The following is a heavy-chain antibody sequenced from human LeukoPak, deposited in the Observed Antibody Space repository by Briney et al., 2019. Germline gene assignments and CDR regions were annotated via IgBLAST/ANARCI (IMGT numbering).Heavy chain of an antibody. CDR1: GFTFSSYA. D-gene: IGHD6-13*01. V-gene: IGHV3-23*01. Sequence: PGGSLRLSCAASGFTFSSYAMSWVRQAPGKGLEWVSGISGSGGSTYYADSVKGRFTISRDNSKDTLYLQMNTLRAEDTAVYYCAKDGWRHLRIVADGRPHWFESWGQGILVTASS. J-gene: IGHJ5*01. CDR2: ISGSGGST. CDR3: AKDGWRHLRIVADGRPHWFES.